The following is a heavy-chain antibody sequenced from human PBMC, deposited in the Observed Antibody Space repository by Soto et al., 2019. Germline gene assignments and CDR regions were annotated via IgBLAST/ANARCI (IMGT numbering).Heavy chain of an antibody. CDR1: GASIGSGGHY. CDR3: VSSEGFSHGYGLDY. CDR2: IYHSGST. J-gene: IGHJ4*02. V-gene: IGHV4-31*03. D-gene: IGHD5-18*01. Sequence: PSVTLPLTCSVSGASIGSGGHYWSWVRQHPGKGLEWIGYIYHSGSTDLNSSLKSRVTISVDTSKNQFSLKLSSVTAADTAVYYCVSSEGFSHGYGLDYWGQGTLVTVSS.